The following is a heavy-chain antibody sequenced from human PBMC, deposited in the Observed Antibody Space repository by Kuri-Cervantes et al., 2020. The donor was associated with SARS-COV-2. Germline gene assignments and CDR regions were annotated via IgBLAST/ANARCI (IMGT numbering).Heavy chain of an antibody. Sequence: SETLSLTCAVSGYSISSGHYWGWIRQPPGKGLEWIGSMYHEGDPYYNASLKSRVTISVDTSKNQFSLKLSSVTAADTAVYYCARDRKSVGATEFDYWGQGTLVTVSS. CDR3: ARDRKSVGATEFDY. J-gene: IGHJ4*02. V-gene: IGHV4-38-2*02. CDR2: MYHEGDP. CDR1: GYSISSGHY. D-gene: IGHD1-26*01.